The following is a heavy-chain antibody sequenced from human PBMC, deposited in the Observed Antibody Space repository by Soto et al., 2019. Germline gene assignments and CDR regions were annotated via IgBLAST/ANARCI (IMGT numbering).Heavy chain of an antibody. Sequence: SVKVSCKASGGTFSSYAISWVRQAPGQGLEWMGGIIPIFGTANYAQKFQGRVTITADESTSTAYMELSSLRSEDTAVYYCARDLRGDYGYNWFDPWRQGTLVTVSS. CDR2: IIPIFGTA. CDR1: GGTFSSYA. J-gene: IGHJ5*02. V-gene: IGHV1-69*13. D-gene: IGHD4-17*01. CDR3: ARDLRGDYGYNWFDP.